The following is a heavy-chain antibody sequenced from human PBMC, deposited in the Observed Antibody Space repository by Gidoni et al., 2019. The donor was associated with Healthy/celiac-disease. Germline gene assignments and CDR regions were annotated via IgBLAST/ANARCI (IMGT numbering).Heavy chain of an antibody. Sequence: EVQLVESGGGLVQPGGSLRLSCSDSGFTFSSYAMHWVRQAPGKGLEYVSAISSNGGSTYYADSVKGRFTISRDKSKNTLYLQMSSLRAEDTAVYYCVGRYDYVWGSYPHRVWWIDPWGQGTLVTVSS. CDR2: ISSNGGST. CDR1: GFTFSSYA. V-gene: IGHV3-64D*06. CDR3: VGRYDYVWGSYPHRVWWIDP. J-gene: IGHJ5*02. D-gene: IGHD3-16*01.